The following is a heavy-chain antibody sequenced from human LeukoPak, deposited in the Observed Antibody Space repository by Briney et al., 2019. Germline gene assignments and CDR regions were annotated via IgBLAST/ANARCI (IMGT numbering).Heavy chain of an antibody. CDR2: IYYSVST. J-gene: IGHJ4*02. Sequence: SQTLSLTCTVSGGSIGSGTFYWSWIRQQPGKGLEWIGYIYYSVSTVYNPSLKSRVTMSVDTSKNQFSLKLNSVTAADTAVYYCARITSSIEYWGQGTLVTVSS. CDR1: GGSIGSGTFY. D-gene: IGHD2-2*01. V-gene: IGHV4-31*03. CDR3: ARITSSIEY.